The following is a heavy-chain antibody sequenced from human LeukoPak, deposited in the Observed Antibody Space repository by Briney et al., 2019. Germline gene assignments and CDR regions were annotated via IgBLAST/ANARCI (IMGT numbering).Heavy chain of an antibody. CDR1: GFKFSDFW. V-gene: IGHV3-53*01. CDR3: AREGGPYGYSSGWYEFDY. Sequence: GGSLRLSCAASGFKFSDFWMTWVRPAPGKGLEWVSVIYSGGSTYSADSVKGRFTLSRDTSTNTLYLQINSRGAEDTAVYYCAREGGPYGYSSGWYEFDYWGQGTLVTVSS. J-gene: IGHJ4*02. D-gene: IGHD6-19*01. CDR2: IYSGGST.